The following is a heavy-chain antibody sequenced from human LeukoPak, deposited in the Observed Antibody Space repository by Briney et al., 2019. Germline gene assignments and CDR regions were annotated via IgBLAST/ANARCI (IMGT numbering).Heavy chain of an antibody. J-gene: IGHJ4*02. CDR2: IFYSGST. CDR3: ARQPSGYYDKSGYYPYYFDS. CDR1: GGSISGYY. D-gene: IGHD3-22*01. V-gene: IGHV4-59*08. Sequence: SETLSLSCTVSGGSISGYYWSWVRQPPGKGLEWIGYIFYSGSTKYAPSLQSRVTISLDTSRYQFSLRLSSVTAADTAMYYCARQPSGYYDKSGYYPYYFDSWGQGALVTVSS.